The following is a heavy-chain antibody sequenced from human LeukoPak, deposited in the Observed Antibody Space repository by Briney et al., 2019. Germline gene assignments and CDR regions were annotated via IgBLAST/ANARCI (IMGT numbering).Heavy chain of an antibody. CDR1: GFTFSSYW. CDR2: IKQDGSEK. CDR3: ARDQYDTWSRRGNFDS. V-gene: IGHV3-7*03. D-gene: IGHD3-3*01. J-gene: IGHJ4*02. Sequence: GGSLRLSCAASGFTFSSYWMSWVRQAPGKGLEWVANIKQDGSEKYYVDSVKGRFTISRDNAKNSLYLQMNSLRAEDTAVYYCARDQYDTWSRRGNFDSWGQGTLVIVSS.